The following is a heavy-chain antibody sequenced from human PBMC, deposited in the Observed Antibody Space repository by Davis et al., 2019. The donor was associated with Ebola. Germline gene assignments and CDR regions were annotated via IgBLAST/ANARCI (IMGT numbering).Heavy chain of an antibody. CDR2: ISGSGGST. CDR1: GFTFSSYA. V-gene: IGHV3-23*01. Sequence: GESLKISCAASGFTFSSYAMSWVRQAPGKGLEWVSAISGSGGSTYYADSVKGRFTISRDNSKNTLYLQMNSLRAEDTAVYYCAKDFGCSSTSCYPYYYYYYYMDVWGKGTTVTVSS. J-gene: IGHJ6*03. D-gene: IGHD2-2*01. CDR3: AKDFGCSSTSCYPYYYYYYYMDV.